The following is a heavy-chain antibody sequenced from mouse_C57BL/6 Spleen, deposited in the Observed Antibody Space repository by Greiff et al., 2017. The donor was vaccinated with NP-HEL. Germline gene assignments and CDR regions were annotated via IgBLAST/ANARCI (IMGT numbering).Heavy chain of an antibody. CDR2: ISYDGHT. CDR1: GYSITSGYY. J-gene: IGHJ2*01. D-gene: IGHD2-4*01. CDR3: ARAPYEYVWTGLDY. Sequence: EVKLMEPGPGLVKPSQSLSLTCSVTGYSITSGYYWNWNRQFPGNQLEWRGYISYDGHTNYNPSLKTRISITGDTSKNQFFMQFSSVTTEDTAADYCARAPYEYVWTGLDYWGQGTTLTVSS. V-gene: IGHV3-6*01.